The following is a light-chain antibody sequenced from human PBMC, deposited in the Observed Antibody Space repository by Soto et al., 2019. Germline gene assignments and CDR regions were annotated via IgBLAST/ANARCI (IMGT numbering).Light chain of an antibody. Sequence: EIVLTQSPATLSLSPGERATLCWWSSQSVSSYLAWYQQKPGQAPRLLIYDASNRATGIPARFSGSGSGTDFTLTISSLEPEDFAVYYCQQRSNWPPTWTFGQGTKVDIK. CDR3: QQRSNWPPTWT. V-gene: IGKV3-11*01. CDR1: QSVSSY. CDR2: DAS. J-gene: IGKJ1*01.